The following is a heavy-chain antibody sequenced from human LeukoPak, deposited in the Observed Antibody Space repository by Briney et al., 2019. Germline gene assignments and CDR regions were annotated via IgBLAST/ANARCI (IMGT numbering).Heavy chain of an antibody. CDR1: GFTFSSYG. D-gene: IGHD3-22*01. J-gene: IGHJ4*02. V-gene: IGHV3-30*18. CDR3: AKDLRYYDSSGYLDY. CDR2: ISYDGSNK. Sequence: RSLRLSCAASGFTFSSYGMHWVRQAPGKGLEWVAVISYDGSNKYYADSVKGRFTISRDNSKNTLYLQMNSLRAEDTAVYYCAKDLRYYDSSGYLDYWGQGTLVTVSS.